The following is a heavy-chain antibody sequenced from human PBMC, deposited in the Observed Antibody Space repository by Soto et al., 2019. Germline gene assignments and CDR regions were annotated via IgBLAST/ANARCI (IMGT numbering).Heavy chain of an antibody. D-gene: IGHD2-2*01. CDR1: GGSFSGYY. J-gene: IGHJ4*02. V-gene: IGHV4-34*01. CDR2: INHSGST. Sequence: QVQLQQWGAGLLKPSETLSLTCAVYGGSFSGYYWSWIRQPPGKGLEWIGEINHSGSTNYNPSLKSRNTISVDTSTNHVSLKLSSVTAADTAVYYWARGWGYIVVVPAAYFDYWGQGTLVTVSS. CDR3: ARGWGYIVVVPAAYFDY.